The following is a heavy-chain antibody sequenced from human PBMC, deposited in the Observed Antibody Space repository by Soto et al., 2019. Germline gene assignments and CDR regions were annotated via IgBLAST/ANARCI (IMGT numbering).Heavy chain of an antibody. D-gene: IGHD3-10*01. J-gene: IGHJ6*02. V-gene: IGHV3-21*01. CDR1: GFTFSSYS. CDR2: ISSSSSYI. CDR3: AREVITMVRGYYYYGMDV. Sequence: EVQLVESGGGLVKPGGSLRLSCAASGFTFSSYSMNWVRRAPGKGLEWVSSISSSSSYIYYADSVKGRFTISRDNAKNSLYLQMNSLRAEDTAVYYCAREVITMVRGYYYYGMDVWGQGTTVTVSS.